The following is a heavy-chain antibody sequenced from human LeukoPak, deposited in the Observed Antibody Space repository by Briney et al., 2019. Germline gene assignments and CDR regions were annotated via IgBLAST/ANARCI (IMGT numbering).Heavy chain of an antibody. V-gene: IGHV1-2*02. J-gene: IGHJ5*02. D-gene: IGHD2-15*01. CDR2: INPNSGGT. CDR3: ARGGYCSGGSCFRYNWFDP. Sequence: GASVKVSCKASGYTFTGYYMHWVRQAPGQGLEWMGWINPNSGGTNYAQKFQGRVTMTRDTSISTAYMELSRLRSDDTAVYDCARGGYCSGGSCFRYNWFDPWGQGTLVTVSS. CDR1: GYTFTGYY.